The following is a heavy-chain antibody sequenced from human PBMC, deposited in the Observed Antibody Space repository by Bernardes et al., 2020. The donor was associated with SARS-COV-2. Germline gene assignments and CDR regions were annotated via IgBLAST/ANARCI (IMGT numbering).Heavy chain of an antibody. Sequence: AETLSLTCTVSGGSFSSHQWNWIRQSPGRGLEWSANVDYSGTILYNPALARRATISVDTSRNQFSLKLSSVTAADTATYYCASSINMGTPSPDQNNWFDPWGQGTLVTVSS. CDR1: GGSFSSHQ. J-gene: IGHJ5*02. CDR2: VDYSGTI. CDR3: ASSINMGTPSPDQNNWFDP. V-gene: IGHV4-59*08. D-gene: IGHD3-3*02.